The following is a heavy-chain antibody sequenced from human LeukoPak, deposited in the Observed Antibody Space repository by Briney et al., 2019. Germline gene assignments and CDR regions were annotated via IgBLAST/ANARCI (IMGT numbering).Heavy chain of an antibody. CDR2: IGTAGDT. J-gene: IGHJ4*02. CDR3: ARGRSSGEYYFDY. Sequence: PGGSLRLSCAASGFTFSSYDMHWVRQATGKGLEWVPAIGTAGDTYYPGSVKGRFTISRENAKNSLYLQMNSLRAGDTAVYYCARGRSSGEYYFDYWGQGTLVTVSS. D-gene: IGHD6-19*01. CDR1: GFTFSSYD. V-gene: IGHV3-13*01.